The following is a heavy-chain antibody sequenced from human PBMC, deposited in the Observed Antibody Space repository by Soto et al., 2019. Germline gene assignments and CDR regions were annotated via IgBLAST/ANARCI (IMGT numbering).Heavy chain of an antibody. J-gene: IGHJ5*02. CDR1: GGSFSGYY. V-gene: IGHV4-34*01. D-gene: IGHD1-7*01. CDR2: INHSGST. Sequence: PSETLSLTCAVYGGSFSGYYWSWIRQPPGKGLEWIGEINHSGSTNYNPSLKSRVTISVDTSKNQFSLKLSSVTAAVTAVYYCARGTNNWNYVWWFDPWGQGTLVTVSS. CDR3: ARGTNNWNYVWWFDP.